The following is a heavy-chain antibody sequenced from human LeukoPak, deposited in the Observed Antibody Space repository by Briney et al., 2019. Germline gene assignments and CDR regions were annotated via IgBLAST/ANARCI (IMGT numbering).Heavy chain of an antibody. CDR1: GGTFSSYA. CDR2: IIPIFGTA. V-gene: IGHV1-69*05. CDR3: ASPYDSSGYYYFH. J-gene: IGHJ4*02. D-gene: IGHD3-22*01. Sequence: SVKVSCKASGGTFSSYAISWVRQAPGQGLEWMGGIIPIFGTATYAQKFQGRVTITTDESTSTAYMGLSSLRSEDTAVYYCASPYDSSGYYYFHWGQGTLVTVSS.